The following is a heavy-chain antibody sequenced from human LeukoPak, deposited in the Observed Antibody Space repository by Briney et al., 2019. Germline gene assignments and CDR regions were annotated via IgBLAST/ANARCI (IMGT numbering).Heavy chain of an antibody. V-gene: IGHV1-2*02. Sequence: ASVKVSCKASGYTFTSYYMHWVRQAPGQGLEWMGWINPNSGGTNYAQKFQGRVTMTRGTSISTAYMELSRLRSDDTAVYYCARDRYDFWSGYLGENWFDPWGQGTLVTVSS. J-gene: IGHJ5*02. CDR2: INPNSGGT. D-gene: IGHD3-3*01. CDR1: GYTFTSYY. CDR3: ARDRYDFWSGYLGENWFDP.